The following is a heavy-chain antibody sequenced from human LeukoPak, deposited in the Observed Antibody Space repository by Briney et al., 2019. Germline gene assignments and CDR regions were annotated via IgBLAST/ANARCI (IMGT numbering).Heavy chain of an antibody. D-gene: IGHD3-10*01. CDR2: IDRDGSST. CDR3: ARRHHFGFLDS. V-gene: IGHV3-74*01. CDR1: EFTFSNYW. Sequence: GGSLRLSCAASEFTFSNYWMHWVRQAPGRGLVWVSRIDRDGSSTGYADSVKGRFTISRDNARDTLYLEMDSLGAEDTAVYYCARRHHFGFLDSWGQGTLVTVSS. J-gene: IGHJ4*02.